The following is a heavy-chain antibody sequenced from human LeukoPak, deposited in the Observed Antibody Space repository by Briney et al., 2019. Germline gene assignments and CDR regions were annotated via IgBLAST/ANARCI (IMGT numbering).Heavy chain of an antibody. CDR2: INPSGGSS. CDR1: GYTFTSYY. Sequence: ASVKVSCKASGYTFTSYYMYWVRQAPGQGLEWMGIINPSGGSSSYAQKFQGRVTMTRDTSTSTVYMELSSLRSEDTAMYYCARGGEVRGVSRAFDIWGQGTMVTVSS. D-gene: IGHD3-10*01. CDR3: ARGGEVRGVSRAFDI. V-gene: IGHV1-46*01. J-gene: IGHJ3*02.